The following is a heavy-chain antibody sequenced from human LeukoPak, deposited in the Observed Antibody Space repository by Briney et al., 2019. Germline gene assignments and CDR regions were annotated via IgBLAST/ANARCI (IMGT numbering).Heavy chain of an antibody. Sequence: PGGSLRLSCAASEFTFSSYWMHWVRQGPGKGLVWVSRINGDGSRTTYADSVKGRFTISRDNAKNKVDLQMNSLRAEDTAVYYCARGAWIQLWFDAFDIWGQGTMVTVSS. J-gene: IGHJ3*02. V-gene: IGHV3-74*01. CDR3: ARGAWIQLWFDAFDI. D-gene: IGHD5-18*01. CDR2: INGDGSRT. CDR1: EFTFSSYW.